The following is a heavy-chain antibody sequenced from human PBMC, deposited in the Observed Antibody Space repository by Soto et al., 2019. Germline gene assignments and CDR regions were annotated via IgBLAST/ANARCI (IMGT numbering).Heavy chain of an antibody. CDR3: ARDEGRQVAVTGVYYYYGMDV. J-gene: IGHJ6*02. V-gene: IGHV1-18*01. Sequence: PSVKVSCKTSGYTFARHGISWVRQAPGQGLEWMGWISAYNGNTNYAQKLQGRVTMTTDTSTTTAYMELRSLRSDDTAVYYCARDEGRQVAVTGVYYYYGMDVWGQGTTVTVSS. D-gene: IGHD6-19*01. CDR2: ISAYNGNT. CDR1: GYTFARHG.